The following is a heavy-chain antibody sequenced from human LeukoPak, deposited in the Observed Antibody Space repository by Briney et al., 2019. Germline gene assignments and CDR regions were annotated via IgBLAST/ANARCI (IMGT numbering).Heavy chain of an antibody. CDR2: ISAYNGNT. CDR3: ARGASATLLGRVPAPATDRGYYFDY. V-gene: IGHV1-18*01. D-gene: IGHD2-15*01. CDR1: GYSFSGYG. J-gene: IGHJ4*02. Sequence: ASVKVSCKASGYSFSGYGINWVRQAPGQGLEWMGWISAYNGNTNYAQNLQGRIAMSTDTSTSTAHMELRSLRSDDTAVYYCARGASATLLGRVPAPATDRGYYFDYWGQGTLVTVSS.